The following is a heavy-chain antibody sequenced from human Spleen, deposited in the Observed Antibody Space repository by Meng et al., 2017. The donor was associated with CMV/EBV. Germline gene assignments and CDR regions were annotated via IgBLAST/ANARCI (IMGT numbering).Heavy chain of an antibody. CDR1: GFTFSSYE. CDR2: ISSSGSTI. Sequence: GGSLRISCAASGFTFSSYEMNWVRQAPGKGLEWVSYISSSGSTIYYADSVKGRFTISRDNSKNTLSLQMNSLRAEDTAVYYCAKDRFANNWYNNRGGCSALLSWGQGTLVTVSS. V-gene: IGHV3-48*03. J-gene: IGHJ4*02. CDR3: AKDRFANNWYNNRGGCSALLS. D-gene: IGHD1/OR15-1a*01.